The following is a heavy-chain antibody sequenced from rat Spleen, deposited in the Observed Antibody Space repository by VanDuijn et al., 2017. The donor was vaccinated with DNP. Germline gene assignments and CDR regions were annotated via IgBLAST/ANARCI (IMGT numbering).Heavy chain of an antibody. Sequence: EVQLVESGGGLVQPGRSLKLSCAASGFSFSYYYMAWVRQAPTKGLEWVAYIGSDGYAPYYGDSVRGRFTISRDDAKNTLYLQMNSLRSEDTATYYCARGPPYYYDGYFPDYWGQGVMVTVSS. J-gene: IGHJ2*01. V-gene: IGHV5-22*01. CDR3: ARGPPYYYDGYFPDY. D-gene: IGHD1-12*03. CDR2: IGSDGYAP. CDR1: GFSFSYYY.